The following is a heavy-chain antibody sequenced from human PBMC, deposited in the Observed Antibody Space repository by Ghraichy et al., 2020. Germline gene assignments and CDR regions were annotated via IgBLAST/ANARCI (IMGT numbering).Heavy chain of an antibody. Sequence: SETLSLTCAVYGGSFSGYYWSWIRQPPGKGLEWIGEINHSGSTNYNPSLKSRVTISVDTSKNQFSLKLSSVTAADTAVYYCARRNGPGWFDPWGQGTLVTVSS. CDR3: ARRNGPGWFDP. D-gene: IGHD1-1*01. V-gene: IGHV4-34*01. CDR1: GGSFSGYY. CDR2: INHSGST. J-gene: IGHJ5*02.